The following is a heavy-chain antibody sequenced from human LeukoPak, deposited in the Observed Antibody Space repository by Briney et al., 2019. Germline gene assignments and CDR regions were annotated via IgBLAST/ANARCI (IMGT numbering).Heavy chain of an antibody. J-gene: IGHJ4*02. CDR2: ISDSGGTT. V-gene: IGHV3-23*01. D-gene: IGHD3-9*01. CDR1: GFTFFSYA. CDR3: AKRRTNYDILTGDFDY. Sequence: GGSLRLSCAASGFTFFSYAMSWVRQAPGKGLEWVSTISDSGGTTYYADSVKGRFTISRDNSKNTLYLQMNSLRAEDTAVYYCAKRRTNYDILTGDFDYWGQGTLVTVSS.